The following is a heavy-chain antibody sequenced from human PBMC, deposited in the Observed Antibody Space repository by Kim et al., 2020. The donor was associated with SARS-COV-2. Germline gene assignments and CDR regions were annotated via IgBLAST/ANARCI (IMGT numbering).Heavy chain of an antibody. Sequence: SETLSLTCAVYGGSFSGYYWSWIRQPPGKGLEWIGEINHSGSTNYNPSLKSRVTISVDTSKNQFSLKLSSVTAADTAVYYCARFNYKGQYYYYGMDVWGQGTTVTVSS. CDR2: INHSGST. CDR3: ARFNYKGQYYYYGMDV. CDR1: GGSFSGYY. V-gene: IGHV4-34*01. D-gene: IGHD1-1*01. J-gene: IGHJ6*02.